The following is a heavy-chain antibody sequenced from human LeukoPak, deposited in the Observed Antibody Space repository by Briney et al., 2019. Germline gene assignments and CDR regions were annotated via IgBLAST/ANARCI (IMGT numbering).Heavy chain of an antibody. CDR1: GFTFSNFA. CDR2: ISYDGSNK. CDR3: ARVGRGYSFNVYYFDY. J-gene: IGHJ4*02. Sequence: GGSLRLSCAASGFTFSNFAMHWVRQAPGKGLEWVAIISYDGSNKYYADSVKGRFTISRDNSKNTLYLQMNSLRAEDTAVYYCARVGRGYSFNVYYFDYWGQGTLVTVPS. V-gene: IGHV3-30*04. D-gene: IGHD5-18*01.